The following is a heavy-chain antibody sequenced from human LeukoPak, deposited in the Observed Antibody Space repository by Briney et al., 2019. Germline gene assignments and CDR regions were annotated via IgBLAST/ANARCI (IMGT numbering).Heavy chain of an antibody. Sequence: GGSLILSCAASGFTFNNYIMTWVRQAPGRGLEWVSYISSSSGVTIYYADSVKGRFTISRDNAKNSLYLQMNSLRAEDTPVYYCARFTIGWYYFDYWGQGTLVTVSS. J-gene: IGHJ4*02. CDR2: ISSSSGVTI. D-gene: IGHD6-19*01. V-gene: IGHV3-48*04. CDR3: ARFTIGWYYFDY. CDR1: GFTFNNYI.